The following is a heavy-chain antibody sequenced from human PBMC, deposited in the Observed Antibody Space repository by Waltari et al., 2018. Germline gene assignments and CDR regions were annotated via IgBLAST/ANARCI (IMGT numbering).Heavy chain of an antibody. V-gene: IGHV4-59*01. CDR1: AGSIDTYY. CDR2: IYYSGRT. CDR3: ARQILGARVDP. Sequence: QMQLQESGPGLVKPSETLSLTCTLSAGSIDTYYWMWFRQSPGKGLEWIGHIYYSGRTNYNPSLKSQVTMSLDTSKDHFYLRLNSVTAADSAVYYCARQILGARVDPWGQGTQVTVSS. D-gene: IGHD1-26*01. J-gene: IGHJ5*02.